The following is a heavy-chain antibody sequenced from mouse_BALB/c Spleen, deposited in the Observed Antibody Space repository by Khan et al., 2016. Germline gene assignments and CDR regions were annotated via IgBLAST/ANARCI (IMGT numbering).Heavy chain of an antibody. J-gene: IGHJ1*01. Sequence: QVQLQQSGPELVKPGASVKMSCKASGYTFTDYVISWVKQRTGQGLEWIGEIYPGSGSTYYNEKFKGKATLTADKSSNPAYMQLSSLTSEDSAVYFCARGGGNYLYWYFDVWGAGTTVTVSS. CDR2: IYPGSGST. CDR1: GYTFTDYV. CDR3: ARGGGNYLYWYFDV. V-gene: IGHV1-81*01. D-gene: IGHD2-1*01.